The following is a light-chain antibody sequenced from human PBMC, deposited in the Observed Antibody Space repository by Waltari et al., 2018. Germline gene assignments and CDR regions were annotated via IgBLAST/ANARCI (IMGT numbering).Light chain of an antibody. V-gene: IGKV3-20*01. CDR2: GAS. Sequence: ELVFTHSPVTLSFSPGERATLSCRASQRVGRYLAWYQQKPGQAPKLLIYGASTRATGIPDRFSGSGSGTDFSLIISRLEPEDFAVYFCQKYEALPATFGQGTKVEIK. CDR3: QKYEALPAT. CDR1: QRVGRY. J-gene: IGKJ1*01.